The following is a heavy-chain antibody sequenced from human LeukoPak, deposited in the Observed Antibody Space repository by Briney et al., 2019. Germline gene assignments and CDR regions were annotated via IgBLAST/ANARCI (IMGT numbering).Heavy chain of an antibody. V-gene: IGHV3-23*01. D-gene: IGHD1-7*01. CDR1: GFTFSNYA. J-gene: IGHJ5*02. CDR3: AKDEVYWNYSLLGWFDP. Sequence: GGSLRLSCAASGFTFSNYAMSWVRQAPGKGLEWVSAISGSGGSTYYADFVKGRFTISRDNSKNTLYLQMNSLRAEDTAVYYCAKDEVYWNYSLLGWFDPWGQGTLVTVSS. CDR2: ISGSGGST.